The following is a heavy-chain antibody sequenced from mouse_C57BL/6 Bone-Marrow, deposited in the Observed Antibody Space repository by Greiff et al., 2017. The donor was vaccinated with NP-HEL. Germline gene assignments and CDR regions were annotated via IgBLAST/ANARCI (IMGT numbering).Heavy chain of an antibody. CDR1: GFTFSDYG. J-gene: IGHJ1*03. CDR2: ISNLAYSI. CDR3: ARRPYWYFDV. V-gene: IGHV5-15*01. Sequence: VQLKESGGGLVQPGGSLKLSCAASGFTFSDYGMAWVRQAPRKGPEWVAFISNLAYSIYYADTVTGRFTISRENAKNPLYLEMSSLRSEDTAMYYCARRPYWYFDVWGTGTTVTVSS.